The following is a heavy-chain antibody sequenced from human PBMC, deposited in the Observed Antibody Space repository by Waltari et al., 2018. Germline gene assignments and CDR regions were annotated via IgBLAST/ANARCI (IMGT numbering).Heavy chain of an antibody. Sequence: EVQLVESGGGLVQPGGSLRLSCAASGFTFSSYSMNWVRQAPGKGLEWVSYIRSSSSSTIYYADSVKGRFTISGDNAKNSLYLQMNSRRAEDTAVYYCARDGGGSYSYYYGMDVWGQGTTVTVSS. CDR2: IRSSSSSTI. D-gene: IGHD1-26*01. CDR1: GFTFSSYS. CDR3: ARDGGGSYSYYYGMDV. J-gene: IGHJ6*02. V-gene: IGHV3-48*01.